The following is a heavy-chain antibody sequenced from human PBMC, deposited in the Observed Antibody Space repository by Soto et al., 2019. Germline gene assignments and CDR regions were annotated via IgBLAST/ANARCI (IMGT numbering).Heavy chain of an antibody. CDR3: ARARQYYQFWSGCQNEGPCAMDV. CDR1: GGSFSGYY. J-gene: IGHJ6*02. D-gene: IGHD3-3*02. Sequence: QVQPEQWGAGLLKPSETLSLTCAVYGGSFSGYYWTWIRQAPGKGLEWIGEINHCGGTNYNSSLKSRVTISVDTYKNQFPLMLYSVTAADTAVYYCARARQYYQFWSGCQNEGPCAMDVWGQGTTVTVSS. CDR2: INHCGGT. V-gene: IGHV4-34*02.